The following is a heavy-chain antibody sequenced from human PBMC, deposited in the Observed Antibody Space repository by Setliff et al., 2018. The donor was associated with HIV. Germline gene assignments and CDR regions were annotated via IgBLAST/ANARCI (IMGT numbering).Heavy chain of an antibody. CDR2: IVPLFGTT. J-gene: IGHJ4*02. D-gene: IGHD2-8*01. V-gene: IGHV1-69*05. CDR3: ASGSGYCTKGDCYIGVHRTPDKYYFDS. Sequence: SVKVSCKASGDSLSNYVITWVRRAPGQGLEWMGGIVPLFGTTNYAQDFQGRLTITTDQIMTTAYMELTSLRSEDTAVYYCASGSGYCTKGDCYIGVHRTPDKYYFDSWGQGTLVTVSS. CDR1: GDSLSNYV.